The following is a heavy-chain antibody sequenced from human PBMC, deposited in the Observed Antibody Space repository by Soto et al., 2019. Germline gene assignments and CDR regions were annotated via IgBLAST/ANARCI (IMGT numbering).Heavy chain of an antibody. CDR3: ARQLFLRPTGGIDV. J-gene: IGHJ6*02. V-gene: IGHV5-10-1*01. CDR2: VDPTDSYT. CDR1: GYSFTSHW. Sequence: GESLKISCKGSGYSFTSHWISWVRQMPGKGLEWIGRVDPTDSYTNYSPSFQGHVTISADKSISTAYLQWSSLKASDTAMYYCARQLFLRPTGGIDVWGQGTTVTVSS. D-gene: IGHD1-1*01.